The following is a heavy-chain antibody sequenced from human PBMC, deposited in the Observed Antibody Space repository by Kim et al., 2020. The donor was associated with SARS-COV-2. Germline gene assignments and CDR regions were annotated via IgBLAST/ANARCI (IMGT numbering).Heavy chain of an antibody. V-gene: IGHV7-4-1*02. Sequence: YAQGFTGRFVFSLDTSVSTAYLQISSLKAEDTAVYYCARGVAVAGNTFDYWGQGTLVTVSS. D-gene: IGHD6-19*01. CDR3: ARGVAVAGNTFDY. J-gene: IGHJ4*02.